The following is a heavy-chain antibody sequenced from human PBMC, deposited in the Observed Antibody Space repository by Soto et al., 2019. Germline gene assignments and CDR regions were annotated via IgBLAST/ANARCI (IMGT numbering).Heavy chain of an antibody. CDR3: AKDRRFGSGWGKLDY. D-gene: IGHD6-19*01. CDR2: ISGSGGNT. J-gene: IGHJ4*02. V-gene: IGHV3-23*01. CDR1: GFTFSSYA. Sequence: EVQLLESGGGLVQPGGSLRLSCAASGFTFSSYAMSWVRQAPGKGLEWVSAISGSGGNTYYADSVKGRFTISRDNSKNTLYLQMDSLRAEDTAVYYCAKDRRFGSGWGKLDYWGQGTLVTVSS.